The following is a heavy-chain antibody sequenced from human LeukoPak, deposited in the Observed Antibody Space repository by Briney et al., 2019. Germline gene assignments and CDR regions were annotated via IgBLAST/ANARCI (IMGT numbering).Heavy chain of an antibody. CDR2: ISYGGSNK. CDR1: GFTFSSYG. V-gene: IGHV3-30*18. Sequence: GGSLRLPCAASGFTFSSYGMHWVRQAPGKGLEWVAVISYGGSNKYYADSVKGRFTISRDNSKNTLYLQMNSLRAEDTAVYYCAKDWGWRYIDYWGQGTLVTVSS. J-gene: IGHJ4*02. D-gene: IGHD3-16*01. CDR3: AKDWGWRYIDY.